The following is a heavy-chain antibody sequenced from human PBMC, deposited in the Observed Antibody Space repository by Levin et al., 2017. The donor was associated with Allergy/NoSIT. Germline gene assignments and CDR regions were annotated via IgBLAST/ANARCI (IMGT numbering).Heavy chain of an antibody. D-gene: IGHD3-3*01. Sequence: GGSLRLSCAASGFTFSSYAMHWVRQAPGKGLEWVAVISYDGSNKYYADSVKGRFTISRDNSKNTLYLQMNSLRAEDTAVYYCARDISVLRFLEWLSGFDYWGQGTLVTVSS. J-gene: IGHJ4*02. CDR2: ISYDGSNK. CDR3: ARDISVLRFLEWLSGFDY. V-gene: IGHV3-30*04. CDR1: GFTFSSYA.